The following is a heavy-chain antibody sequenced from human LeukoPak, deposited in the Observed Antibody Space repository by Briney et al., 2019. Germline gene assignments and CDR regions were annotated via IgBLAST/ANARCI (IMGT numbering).Heavy chain of an antibody. CDR3: AKGPGRYCSSTSCQQYNWFDP. V-gene: IGHV3-23*01. D-gene: IGHD2-2*01. Sequence: GGSLRLSCAASGFTFSSYAMSWVRQAPGKGLEWVSAISGSGGSTYYAGSVKGRFTISRDNSKNTLYLQMNSLRAEDTAVYYCAKGPGRYCSSTSCQQYNWFDPWGQGTLVTVSS. CDR1: GFTFSSYA. CDR2: ISGSGGST. J-gene: IGHJ5*02.